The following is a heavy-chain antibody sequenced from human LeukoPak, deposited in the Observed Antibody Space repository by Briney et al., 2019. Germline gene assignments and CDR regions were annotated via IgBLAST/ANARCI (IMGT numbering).Heavy chain of an antibody. V-gene: IGHV3-7*01. CDR1: GFTFSSYW. J-gene: IGHJ4*02. CDR2: IKQDGSEK. CDR3: ARDSFYDFWSGLFDY. Sequence: PGGSLRLSCAAPGFTFSSYWMSWVRQAPGKGLEWVANIKQDGSEKYYVDSVKGRFTISRDNAKNSLYLQMNSLRAEDTAVYYCARDSFYDFWSGLFDYWGQGTLVTVSS. D-gene: IGHD3-3*01.